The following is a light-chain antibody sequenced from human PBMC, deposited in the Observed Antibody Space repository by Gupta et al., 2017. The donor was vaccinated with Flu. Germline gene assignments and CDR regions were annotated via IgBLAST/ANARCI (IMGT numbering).Light chain of an antibody. CDR3: QQRASWPRT. J-gene: IGKJ5*01. V-gene: IGKV3-11*01. CDR1: QSVSTY. CDR2: DAS. Sequence: PATLSLAPGERATLSCSASQSVSTYLDWYQQKPGQAPRLLIYDASNRATAIPARFSGSGSETDFTLTINSVEPEDFAAYYCQQRASWPRTFGQGTQVEIK.